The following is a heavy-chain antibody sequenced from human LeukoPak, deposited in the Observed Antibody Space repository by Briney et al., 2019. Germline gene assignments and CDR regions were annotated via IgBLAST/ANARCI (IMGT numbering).Heavy chain of an antibody. CDR3: ARRKSDRSSWFPGISNYFDY. J-gene: IGHJ4*02. D-gene: IGHD6-13*01. CDR2: INHSGSI. CDR1: GGSFSGYH. V-gene: IGHV4-34*01. Sequence: SEPQSLTCTVYGGSFSGYHWSWIRQPPGKALEWIGEINHSGSINYNPSLKSRVTISVDTSKNQFSLKLSPVTAADTAVYYCARRKSDRSSWFPGISNYFDYWGQGALVTVSS.